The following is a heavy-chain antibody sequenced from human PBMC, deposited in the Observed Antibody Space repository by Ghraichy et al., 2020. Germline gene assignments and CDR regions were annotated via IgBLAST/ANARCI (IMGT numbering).Heavy chain of an antibody. CDR1: GYSFVSFW. Sequence: GGSLRLSCRGSGYSFVSFWIAWVRQMPGKGLELMGTIYSGNSQTIYSPSFQGQVTISVDKSISTAYLQWSRLKASDTAMYFCARSLYSSAESDYWGQGTLVTVSS. D-gene: IGHD3-22*01. J-gene: IGHJ4*02. V-gene: IGHV5-51*01. CDR2: IYSGNSQT. CDR3: ARSLYSSAESDY.